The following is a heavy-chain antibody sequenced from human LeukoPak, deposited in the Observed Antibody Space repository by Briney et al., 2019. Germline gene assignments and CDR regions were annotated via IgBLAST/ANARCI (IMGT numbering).Heavy chain of an antibody. CDR2: IYYSGST. V-gene: IGHV4-59*01. Sequence: SETLSLTCTVSGGSISSYYWSWIRQPPGKGLEWIGYIYYSGSTNYNPSLKSRVTISVGTSKNQFSLKLDSVTAADTAVYYCARDNWNYGSSMDVWGQGTTVTVSS. CDR3: ARDNWNYGSSMDV. CDR1: GGSISSYY. D-gene: IGHD1-7*01. J-gene: IGHJ6*02.